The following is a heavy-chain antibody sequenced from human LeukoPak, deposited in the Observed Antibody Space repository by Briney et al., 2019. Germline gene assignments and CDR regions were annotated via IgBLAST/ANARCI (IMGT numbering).Heavy chain of an antibody. CDR2: IGTAGDT. D-gene: IGHD4-17*01. Sequence: GGSLRLSCVASGFTFRSYDMFWVRQPTGKGLEWVSGIGTAGDTNYADSVKGRFTISRDNAKNSLHLEMNSLRGEDTAVYYCARRATVREDYFDYWGQGTLVTVSS. J-gene: IGHJ4*02. CDR3: ARRATVREDYFDY. CDR1: GFTFRSYD. V-gene: IGHV3-13*04.